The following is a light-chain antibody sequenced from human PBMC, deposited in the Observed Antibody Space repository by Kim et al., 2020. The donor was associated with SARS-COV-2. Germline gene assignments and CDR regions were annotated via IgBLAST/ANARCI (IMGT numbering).Light chain of an antibody. CDR2: LNSDGSH. CDR1: SGNSSYA. Sequence: VKLTCTLTSGNSSYAIAWHQQQPEKGPRYLMKLNSDGSHSKGDGIPDRFSGSSSGAERSLTISSLQSEDEADYYCQTWGTGIHVIFGGGTQLTVL. CDR3: QTWGTGIHVI. J-gene: IGLJ2*01. V-gene: IGLV4-69*01.